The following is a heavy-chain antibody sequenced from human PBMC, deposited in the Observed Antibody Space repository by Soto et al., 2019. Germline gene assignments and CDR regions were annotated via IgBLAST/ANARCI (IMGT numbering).Heavy chain of an antibody. CDR1: GFSLSTSGVG. Sequence: QITLKESGPTLVKPTQTLTLTCTLSGFSLSTSGVGVGWIRQPPGKALEWLALIYRDDDKRYSPFLKSRLTITKDTSKNQVVLTLTNMDPVDTATYYCAHKGDGYRGFKYWGQGTLVTVSS. D-gene: IGHD5-12*01. V-gene: IGHV2-5*02. CDR3: AHKGDGYRGFKY. CDR2: IYRDDDK. J-gene: IGHJ4*02.